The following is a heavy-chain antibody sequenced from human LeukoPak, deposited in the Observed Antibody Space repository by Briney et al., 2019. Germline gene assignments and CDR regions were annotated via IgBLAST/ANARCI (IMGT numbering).Heavy chain of an antibody. V-gene: IGHV3-48*01. Sequence: GGSLRLSCAASGFTFSSYSMNWVRQAPGKGLEWVSYISSSSSTIYYADSVKGRFTISRDNAKNSLYLQMNSLRADDTAVYYCARATYRGSSKGGSDYWGQGTLVTVSS. J-gene: IGHJ4*02. CDR1: GFTFSSYS. CDR2: ISSSSSTI. D-gene: IGHD1-26*01. CDR3: ARATYRGSSKGGSDY.